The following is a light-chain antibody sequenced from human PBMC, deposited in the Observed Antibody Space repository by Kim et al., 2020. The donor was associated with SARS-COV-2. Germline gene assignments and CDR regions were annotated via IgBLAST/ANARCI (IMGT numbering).Light chain of an antibody. V-gene: IGKV3-11*01. CDR2: DAS. CDR1: QSVSNY. J-gene: IGKJ3*01. CDR3: QQRSNWPPVFT. Sequence: PGESATLSCRASQSVSNYLAWYQQKPGQAPRLLIYDASKRATGIPARFSGSGSGTDFTLTISSLEPEDFAVYYCQQRSNWPPVFTFGAGTKVDIK.